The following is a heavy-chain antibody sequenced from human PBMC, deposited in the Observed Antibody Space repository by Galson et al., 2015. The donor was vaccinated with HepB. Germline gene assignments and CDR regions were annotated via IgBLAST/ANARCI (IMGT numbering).Heavy chain of an antibody. V-gene: IGHV3-30-3*01. CDR2: ISYDGSNK. J-gene: IGHJ5*02. CDR1: GFTFSSYA. Sequence: SLRLSCAASGFTFSSYAMHWVRQAPGKGLEWVAVISYDGSNKYYADSVKGRFTISRDNSKNTLYLQMNSLRAEDTAVYYCARPGIDGVPSNWFDPWGQGTLVTVSS. CDR3: ARPGIDGVPSNWFDP. D-gene: IGHD2-8*02.